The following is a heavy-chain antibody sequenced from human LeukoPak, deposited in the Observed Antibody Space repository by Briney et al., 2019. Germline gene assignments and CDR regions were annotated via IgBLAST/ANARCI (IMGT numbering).Heavy chain of an antibody. CDR1: GVSISNDIYY. J-gene: IGHJ4*02. V-gene: IGHV4-39*07. CDR3: ARVEFYFDS. Sequence: SETLSLTCSVSGVSISNDIYYWAWIRQTPGKGLEWIGSVHYDGSTSYKSSLKSRVTISVDTSRKRFSLRLTSVTAADTAVYYCARVEFYFDSWGQGTLVTVSS. D-gene: IGHD3-10*01. CDR2: VHYDGST.